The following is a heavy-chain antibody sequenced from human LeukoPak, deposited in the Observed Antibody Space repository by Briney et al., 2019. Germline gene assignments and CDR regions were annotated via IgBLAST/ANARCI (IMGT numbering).Heavy chain of an antibody. D-gene: IGHD3-10*01. J-gene: IGHJ4*02. CDR1: GGSIVGYY. CDR2: IYSGGST. Sequence: ETLSLTCAVSGGSIVGYYWSWIRQAPGKGLEWVSVIYSGGSTYYADSVKGRFTISRDNSKNTLYLQMNSLRAEDTAVYYCARGDGSGSYSAGTGFDYWGQGALVTVSS. V-gene: IGHV3-66*01. CDR3: ARGDGSGSYSAGTGFDY.